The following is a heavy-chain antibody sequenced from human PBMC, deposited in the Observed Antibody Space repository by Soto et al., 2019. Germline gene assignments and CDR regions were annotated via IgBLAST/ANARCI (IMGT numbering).Heavy chain of an antibody. V-gene: IGHV1-69*01. CDR1: GGTSSSCA. J-gene: IGHJ4*02. CDR2: IIPILDTT. CDR3: ASRGTTGNGRFDF. Sequence: QVQVVQSGAEVKKPGSSVRVSCKASGGTSSSCAITWMRQAPGQGLEWMGGIIPILDTTDYAQKYPGRVTFTAEDSTSTVYMELSSLTSEDTAVYYYASRGTTGNGRFDFWGQGTLVTVSS. D-gene: IGHD1-1*01.